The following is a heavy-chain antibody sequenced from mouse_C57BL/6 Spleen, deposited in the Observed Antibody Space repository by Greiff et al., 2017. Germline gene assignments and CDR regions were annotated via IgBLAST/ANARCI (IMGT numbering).Heavy chain of an antibody. D-gene: IGHD3-3*01. CDR2: INPTNGGT. Sequence: EVQLQQSGPELVKPGASVKIPCKASGYTFTDYNMDWVKQSHGKSLEWIGDINPTNGGTIYNQKFKGKATLTVDKSSSTAYMELRSLTSEDTAVYYCARRGTRDWYFDVWGTGTTVTVSS. J-gene: IGHJ1*03. CDR1: GYTFTDYN. V-gene: IGHV1-18*01. CDR3: ARRGTRDWYFDV.